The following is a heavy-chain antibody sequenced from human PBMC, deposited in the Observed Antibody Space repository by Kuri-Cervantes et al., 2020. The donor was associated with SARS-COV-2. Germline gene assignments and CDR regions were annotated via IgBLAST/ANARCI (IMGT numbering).Heavy chain of an antibody. CDR1: GGSISSYY. CDR3: AGSSGWYTYYYYGMDV. D-gene: IGHD6-19*01. CDR2: IYYSGST. V-gene: IGHV4-59*01. J-gene: IGHJ6*02. Sequence: GSLRPSCTVSGGSISSYYWSWIRQPPGKGLEWIGYIYYSGSTNYNPSLKSRVTISVDTSKNQFSLKLSSVTAADTAVYYCAGSSGWYTYYYYGMDVWGQGTTVTVSS.